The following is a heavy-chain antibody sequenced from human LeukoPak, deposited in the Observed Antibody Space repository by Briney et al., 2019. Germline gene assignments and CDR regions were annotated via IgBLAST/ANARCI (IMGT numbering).Heavy chain of an antibody. CDR1: GGSFSGYY. D-gene: IGHD5-12*01. CDR3: ARGRRSGYDSV. CDR2: INHSGST. J-gene: IGHJ6*02. V-gene: IGHV4-34*01. Sequence: SETLSLTCAVYGGSFSGYYWSWIRQPPGKGLEWIGEINHSGSTNYNPSLKSRVTISVDTSKNQFSLKLSSVTAADTAVYYCARGRRSGYDSVWGQGTTVTVSS.